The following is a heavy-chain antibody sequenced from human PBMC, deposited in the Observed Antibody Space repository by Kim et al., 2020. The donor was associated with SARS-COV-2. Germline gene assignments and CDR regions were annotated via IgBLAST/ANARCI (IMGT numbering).Heavy chain of an antibody. CDR2: ISAYNGNT. D-gene: IGHD6-13*01. J-gene: IGHJ5*02. CDR1: GYTFTSYG. V-gene: IGHV1-18*04. CDR3: ARAAADNICFDP. Sequence: ASVKVSCKASGYTFTSYGISWVRQAPGQGLEWMGWISAYNGNTNYAQKLQGRVTMTTDTSTSTAYMELRGLRSEDTAVYYCARAAADNICFDPWGQGTLVTVSS.